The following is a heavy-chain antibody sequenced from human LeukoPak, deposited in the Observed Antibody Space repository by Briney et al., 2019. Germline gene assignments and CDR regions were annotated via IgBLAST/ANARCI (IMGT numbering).Heavy chain of an antibody. Sequence: GGTLRLSCAASGFTFSSFGMSWVRQAPGKGLEWVSAISGSGGSTYYADSVKGRFTISRDNAKNSLYLQMNSLRAEDTAVYYCAREGPYSGYDPYFDYWGQGTLVTVSS. V-gene: IGHV3-23*01. CDR1: GFTFSSFG. CDR3: AREGPYSGYDPYFDY. D-gene: IGHD5-12*01. CDR2: ISGSGGST. J-gene: IGHJ4*02.